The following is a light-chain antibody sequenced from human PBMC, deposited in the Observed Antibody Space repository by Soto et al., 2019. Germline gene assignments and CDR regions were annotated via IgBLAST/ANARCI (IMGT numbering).Light chain of an antibody. J-gene: IGLJ1*01. CDR1: SSDVGGYNY. CDR3: SSYTSSSTAHV. V-gene: IGLV2-14*01. CDR2: EVS. Sequence: QSVLTQPPSASGSPGQSITISCTGTSSDVGGYNYVSWYQQHPGKAPKLMVYEVSNRPSGVSNRFSGSKSGNTASLTISGLQAEDEADYYCSSYTSSSTAHVFGTGTKVTVL.